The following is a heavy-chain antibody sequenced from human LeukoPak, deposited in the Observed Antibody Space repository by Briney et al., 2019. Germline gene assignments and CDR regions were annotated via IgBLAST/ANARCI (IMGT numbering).Heavy chain of an antibody. J-gene: IGHJ4*02. Sequence: ASVKVSCKASGYTFTNYGITWVRQAPGQGLEWMGWISGYKVDTNYAQKLRGRVTMTTDTSTSTAYMELRSLRSDDTAVYYCARDVDYGDTPYYFDYWGQGTLVTVSP. V-gene: IGHV1-18*01. D-gene: IGHD4-17*01. CDR2: ISGYKVDT. CDR1: GYTFTNYG. CDR3: ARDVDYGDTPYYFDY.